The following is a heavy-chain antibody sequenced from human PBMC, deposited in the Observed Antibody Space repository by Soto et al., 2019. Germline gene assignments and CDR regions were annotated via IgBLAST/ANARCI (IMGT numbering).Heavy chain of an antibody. D-gene: IGHD2-2*01. CDR3: ARLGFYYQSLDP. Sequence: SETLSLTCTVSGGSITSSSYYWGWIRQPPGKGLEWIGSIYYSGSTRYNPSLESRVTVSLETSKSQFSLTLSSVTASDTAVYYCARLGFYYQSLDPWGHGTLVTVSS. J-gene: IGHJ5*02. CDR2: IYYSGST. CDR1: GGSITSSSYY. V-gene: IGHV4-39*07.